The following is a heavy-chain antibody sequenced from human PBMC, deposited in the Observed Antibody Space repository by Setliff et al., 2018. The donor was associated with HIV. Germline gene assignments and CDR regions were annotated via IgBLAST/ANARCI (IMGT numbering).Heavy chain of an antibody. CDR3: ARDHQTMLWLDY. CDR2: IIPILGTE. J-gene: IGHJ4*02. CDR1: GGTFSSYA. D-gene: IGHD2-21*01. Sequence: SVKVSCKASGGTFSSYAITWVRQAPGQGFEWMGGIIPILGTEKYAQKFHGRVTLTADMSTNTAYMELRSLTSEDTAVYYCARDHQTMLWLDYWGQGTLVTVSS. V-gene: IGHV1-69*10.